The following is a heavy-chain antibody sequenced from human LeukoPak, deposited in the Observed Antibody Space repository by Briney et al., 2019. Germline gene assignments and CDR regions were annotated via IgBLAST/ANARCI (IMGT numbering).Heavy chain of an antibody. CDR2: IKQDGSEK. CDR1: GFTFSSFW. J-gene: IGHJ4*02. Sequence: GGSLRLSCAASGFTFSSFWMSWVRQSPGKGLEWVANIKQDGSEKCYVDAVKGRFTISRDNAKNSLYLQMNSLRAEDTAVYYCAKLVDAGSFGLDYWGQGTLVTVSS. D-gene: IGHD6-13*01. CDR3: AKLVDAGSFGLDY. V-gene: IGHV3-7*01.